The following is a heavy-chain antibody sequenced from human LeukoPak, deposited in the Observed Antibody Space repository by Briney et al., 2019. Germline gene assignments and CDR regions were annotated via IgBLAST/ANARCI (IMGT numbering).Heavy chain of an antibody. J-gene: IGHJ4*02. CDR3: ARDQTAYYDFWSGYYAY. V-gene: IGHV1-18*01. Sequence: ASVKVSCKASGYTFTSYGISWVRQAPGQGREWMGWIRAYNGNTNYAQELQGRVTMTTDTSTSTAYMELRSLRSDDTAVYYCARDQTAYYDFWSGYYAYWGQGTLVTVSS. CDR1: GYTFTSYG. CDR2: IRAYNGNT. D-gene: IGHD3-3*01.